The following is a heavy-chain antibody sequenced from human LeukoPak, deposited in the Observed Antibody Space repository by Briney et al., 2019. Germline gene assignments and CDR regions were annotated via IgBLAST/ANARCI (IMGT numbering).Heavy chain of an antibody. J-gene: IGHJ4*02. Sequence: SETLSLTCTVSGGSIRGYFWSWIRQPAGKGLEWIGRIYSSGSNNYNPSLKSRVTMSLDTSKNHLSLNLSSVTAADTGVYYCAREPTSGREPTSGRPLDYWGQGTLGTVSS. V-gene: IGHV4-4*07. CDR1: GGSIRGYF. CDR3: AREPTSGREPTSGRPLDY. CDR2: IYSSGSN. D-gene: IGHD5-12*01.